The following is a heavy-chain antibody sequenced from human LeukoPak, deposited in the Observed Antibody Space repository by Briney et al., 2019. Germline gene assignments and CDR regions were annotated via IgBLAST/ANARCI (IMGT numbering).Heavy chain of an antibody. V-gene: IGHV3-53*01. CDR1: GFTVSSNY. CDR2: IYSGGST. Sequence: PGGSLRLSCAASGFTVSSNYMSWVRQAPGKGLEWVSVIYSGGSTYYADPVKGRFTISRDNSKNTLYLQMNSLRAEDTAVYYCARSTRTDAFDIWGQGTMVTVSS. CDR3: ARSTRTDAFDI. J-gene: IGHJ3*02.